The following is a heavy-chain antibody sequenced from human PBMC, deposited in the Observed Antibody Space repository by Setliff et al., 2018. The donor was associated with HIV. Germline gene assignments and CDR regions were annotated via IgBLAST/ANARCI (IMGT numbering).Heavy chain of an antibody. CDR3: ARHAAGPDGPFDY. CDR2: VYHTGST. D-gene: IGHD2-2*01. CDR1: GYSMSSGYY. Sequence: SCGVSGYSMSSGYYWGWIRQPPGKGLEWIGNVYHTGSTYYNPSLKSRVTISVDTSKNQFSLKLSSVIAADTAVYYCARHAAGPDGPFDYWGQGTLVTVSS. J-gene: IGHJ4*02. V-gene: IGHV4-38-2*01.